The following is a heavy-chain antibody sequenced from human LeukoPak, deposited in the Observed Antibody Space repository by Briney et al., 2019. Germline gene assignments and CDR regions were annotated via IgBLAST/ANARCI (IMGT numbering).Heavy chain of an antibody. CDR2: VNGPGGST. J-gene: IGHJ4*02. V-gene: IGHV3-23*01. D-gene: IGHD5-24*01. Sequence: GGSLRLSCAASGFPFSSFAMSWVRQAPGKGLEWVSSVNGPGGSTWYADSMKGRFTISRDNSKNTLFLQMNSLRAEDTAVYYCAKNDGYSYWYFDYWGQGTLVTVSS. CDR1: GFPFSSFA. CDR3: AKNDGYSYWYFDY.